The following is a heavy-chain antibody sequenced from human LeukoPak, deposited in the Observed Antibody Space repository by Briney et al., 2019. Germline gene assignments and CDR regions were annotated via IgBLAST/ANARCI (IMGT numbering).Heavy chain of an antibody. CDR2: IYYSGST. CDR3: ARDNRLGFGRYRRVAFDI. J-gene: IGHJ3*02. CDR1: GNSISNGGYY. D-gene: IGHD3-10*01. V-gene: IGHV4-39*07. Sequence: SETLSLTCTVSGNSISNGGYYWSWIRQPPGKGLEWIGSIYYSGSTYYNPSLKSRVTISVDTSKNQFSLKLSSVTAADTAVYYCARDNRLGFGRYRRVAFDIWGQGTMVTVSS.